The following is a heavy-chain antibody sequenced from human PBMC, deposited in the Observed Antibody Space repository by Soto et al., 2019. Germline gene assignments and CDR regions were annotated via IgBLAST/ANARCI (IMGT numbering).Heavy chain of an antibody. V-gene: IGHV3-30*18. J-gene: IGHJ4*02. CDR3: AKEEISGGDTAMVVNFDY. Sequence: GGSLRLSCAASGFTFSSYGMHWVRQAPGKGLEWVAVISYDGSNKYYADSVKGRFTISRDNSKNTLYLQMNSLRAEDTAVYYCAKEEISGGDTAMVVNFDYWGQGTLVTVSS. D-gene: IGHD5-18*01. CDR1: GFTFSSYG. CDR2: ISYDGSNK.